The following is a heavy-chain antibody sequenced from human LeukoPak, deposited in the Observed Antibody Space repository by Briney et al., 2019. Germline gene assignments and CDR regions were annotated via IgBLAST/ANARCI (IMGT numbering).Heavy chain of an antibody. D-gene: IGHD6-13*01. Sequence: SETLSLTCTVSGYSISSGYYWGWIRQPPGKGLEWIGSIYHSGSTYYNPSLKSRVTISVDTSKNQFSLKLSSVTAADTAVYYCARMGHSSSWYVRSGVFDYWGQGTLVTVSS. CDR1: GYSISSGYY. J-gene: IGHJ4*02. CDR2: IYHSGST. CDR3: ARMGHSSSWYVRSGVFDY. V-gene: IGHV4-38-2*02.